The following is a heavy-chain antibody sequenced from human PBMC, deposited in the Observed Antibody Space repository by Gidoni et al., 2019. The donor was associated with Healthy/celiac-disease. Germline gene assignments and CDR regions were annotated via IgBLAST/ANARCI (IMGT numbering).Heavy chain of an antibody. Sequence: QVQLQQWGAGLLKPSETLSLTCAVYGGSFSGYYWSWIRQPPGKGLEWIGEINHSGSTNYNPSLKSRVTISVDTSKNQFSLKLSSVTAADTAVYYCARGRPIYSSGWYPGFSFEFQREYWYFDLWGRGTLVTVSS. J-gene: IGHJ2*01. CDR3: ARGRPIYSSGWYPGFSFEFQREYWYFDL. D-gene: IGHD6-19*01. CDR2: INHSGST. V-gene: IGHV4-34*01. CDR1: GGSFSGYY.